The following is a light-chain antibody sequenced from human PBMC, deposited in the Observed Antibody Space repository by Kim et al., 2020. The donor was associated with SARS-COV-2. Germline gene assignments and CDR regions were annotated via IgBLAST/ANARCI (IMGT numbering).Light chain of an antibody. CDR3: QQYNDYSAT. V-gene: IGKV1-5*03. CDR1: QTISSR. Sequence: DIQMTQSPSTLSASVGDRVTITCRASQTISSRMAWYQQKPGKAPTLLIYEASSLEAGVPSRFSGSRSGTEFTLTISSLQPDDFATYDCQQYNDYSATFGQGTKLEI. CDR2: EAS. J-gene: IGKJ2*01.